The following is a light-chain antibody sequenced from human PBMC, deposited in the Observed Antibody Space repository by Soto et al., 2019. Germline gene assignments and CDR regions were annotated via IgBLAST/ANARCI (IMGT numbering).Light chain of an antibody. Sequence: QSVLTQPPSASGTPGQRITLSCSGSSSNIGTNTVNWYQQLPGTAPELLIESNNQRPSGVPDRFSASKSGTSASLAISGLQSEDEADYFCSSDMSGYSLGVFGGGTKLTVL. CDR3: SSDMSGYSLGV. CDR1: SSNIGTNT. J-gene: IGLJ3*02. CDR2: SNN. V-gene: IGLV1-44*01.